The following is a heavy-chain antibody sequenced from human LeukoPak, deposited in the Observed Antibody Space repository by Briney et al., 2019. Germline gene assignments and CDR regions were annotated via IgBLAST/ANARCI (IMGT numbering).Heavy chain of an antibody. CDR3: VGSGWYGYYGMDV. Sequence: ASVTVSCKASGYTFTSYGISWVRQAPGQGLEWMGWISAYNGNTNYAQKLQGRVTMTTDTSTSTAYMELRSLRSDDTAVYYCVGSGWYGYYGMDVWGQGTTVTVSS. V-gene: IGHV1-18*01. CDR1: GYTFTSYG. D-gene: IGHD6-19*01. J-gene: IGHJ6*02. CDR2: ISAYNGNT.